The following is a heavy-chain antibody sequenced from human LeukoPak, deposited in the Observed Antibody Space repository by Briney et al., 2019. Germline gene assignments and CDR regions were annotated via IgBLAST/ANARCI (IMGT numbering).Heavy chain of an antibody. J-gene: IGHJ4*02. CDR1: GFTFSSYS. Sequence: GGSLRLSCAASGFTFSSYSMNWVRQAPGKGLEWVSYISSSGSTIYYADSVKGRFTISRDNAKNSLYLQMNSLRAEDTAVYYCASDLRALDYWGQGTLVTVSS. CDR3: ASDLRALDY. V-gene: IGHV3-48*04. CDR2: ISSSGSTI.